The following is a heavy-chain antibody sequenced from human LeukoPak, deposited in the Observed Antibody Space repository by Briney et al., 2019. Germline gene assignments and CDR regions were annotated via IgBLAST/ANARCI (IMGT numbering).Heavy chain of an antibody. V-gene: IGHV1-3*01. D-gene: IGHD3-16*01. Sequence: ASVKVSCKASGYTFSSSGMYWVRQAPGQGLEWMGWINAANGNTKYSQRFQGRVSITRDTSASTAYMELSSLTSEDTAVYYCARDLYGDYFDYWGQGTLVTVSS. CDR1: GYTFSSSG. CDR2: INAANGNT. J-gene: IGHJ4*02. CDR3: ARDLYGDYFDY.